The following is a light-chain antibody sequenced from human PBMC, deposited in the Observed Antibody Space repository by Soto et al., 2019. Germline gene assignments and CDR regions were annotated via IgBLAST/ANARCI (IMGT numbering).Light chain of an antibody. CDR3: CSYAGSSLYV. Sequence: QSALTQPASVSGSPGQSITISCTGTSSDVRSYNLVSWYQQHPGTAPKLLIYEGSKLPSGVSNRFSASKSGNTASLTISGLQAEDEADYYCCSYAGSSLYVFGTGTKLTVL. J-gene: IGLJ1*01. CDR2: EGS. CDR1: SSDVRSYNL. V-gene: IGLV2-23*01.